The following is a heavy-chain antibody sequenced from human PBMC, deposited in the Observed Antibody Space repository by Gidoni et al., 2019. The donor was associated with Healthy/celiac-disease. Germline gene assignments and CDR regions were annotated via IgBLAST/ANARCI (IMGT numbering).Heavy chain of an antibody. CDR2: IIPIFGTA. J-gene: IGHJ4*02. V-gene: IGHV1-69*01. Sequence: QVQLVQSGAAVKKPGSSVKVSCQASGGTFSSYAISWVRQAPGQGLEWMGGIIPIFGTANYAQKFQGRVTITADESTSTAYMELSSLRSEDTAVYYCARSYSGYDDGQAFDYWGQGTLVTVSS. CDR1: GGTFSSYA. D-gene: IGHD5-12*01. CDR3: ARSYSGYDDGQAFDY.